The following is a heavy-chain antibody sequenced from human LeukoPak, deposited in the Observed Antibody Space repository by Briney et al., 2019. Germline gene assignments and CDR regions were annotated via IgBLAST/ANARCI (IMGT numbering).Heavy chain of an antibody. D-gene: IGHD3-9*01. CDR2: MNPNSGNT. V-gene: IGHV1-8*03. CDR1: GYTFTSYD. Sequence: AASVKVSCKASGYTFTSYDINWVRQATGQGLEWMGWMNPNSGNTGYAQKFQGRVPFTRNTSISTAYMELSSLRSDDTAVYYCARGARDTLLGREYFDWLRIGLFDYWGQGTLVTVSS. CDR3: ARGARDTLLGREYFDWLRIGLFDY. J-gene: IGHJ4*02.